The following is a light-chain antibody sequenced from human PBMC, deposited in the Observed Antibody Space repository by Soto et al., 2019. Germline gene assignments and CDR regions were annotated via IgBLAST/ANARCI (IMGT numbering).Light chain of an antibody. Sequence: QSALTQPASVSGSPGQSVTISCTGTSSDVGGYNYVSWYQQHPGKAPKLMIYEVSNRPSGVSNRLSGSKSGNTASLAISGLQAEDEADYYCSSYTSSSTLVVFGGGTKDTVL. CDR2: EVS. CDR3: SSYTSSSTLVV. J-gene: IGLJ2*01. CDR1: SSDVGGYNY. V-gene: IGLV2-14*01.